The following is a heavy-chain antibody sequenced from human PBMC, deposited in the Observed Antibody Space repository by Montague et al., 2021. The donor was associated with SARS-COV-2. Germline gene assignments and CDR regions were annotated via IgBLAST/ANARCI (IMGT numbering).Heavy chain of an antibody. CDR1: GDSVTRKGAS. Sequence: CAISGDSVTRKGASGADRKWTRLNCSDGNRRTYDSCKRNNEYAISVKSRITVNPDTSKNQFSLLLNSVTPEDTAAYYCARGWQKRFDPWGQGTLVTVSS. V-gene: IGHV6-1*01. CDR3: ARGWQKRFDP. D-gene: IGHD5-24*01. CDR2: TYDSCKRNN. J-gene: IGHJ5*02.